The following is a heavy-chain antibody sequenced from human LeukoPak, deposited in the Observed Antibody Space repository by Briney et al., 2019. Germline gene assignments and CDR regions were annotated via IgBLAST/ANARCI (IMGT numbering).Heavy chain of an antibody. V-gene: IGHV3-30*18. CDR2: ISYDGSNK. CDR1: GFTFSSYG. CDR3: AKELEYQLLQYYYYGMDV. J-gene: IGHJ6*04. Sequence: GGSLRLSCAASGFTFSSYGMHWVRQAPGKGLEWVALISYDGSNKYYADSVKGRFTISRDNSKNTLYLQMNSLRAEDTAVYYCAKELEYQLLQYYYYGMDVWGKGTTVTVSS. D-gene: IGHD2-2*01.